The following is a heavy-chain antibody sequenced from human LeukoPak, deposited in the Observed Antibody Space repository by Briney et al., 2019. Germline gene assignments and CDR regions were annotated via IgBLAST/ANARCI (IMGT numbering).Heavy chain of an antibody. V-gene: IGHV4-61*01. CDR1: GGSVSTGTFY. CDR2: IYYSGST. J-gene: IGHJ2*01. Sequence: SETLSLTCTVSGGSVSTGTFYWNWIRQPPGKGLEWIGYIYYSGSTKYNPSLKSRVTISVDTSKNQFSLKLSSVTAADTAVYYCARVGTVQLWSQASWYFDLWGRGTLVTVSS. D-gene: IGHD5-18*01. CDR3: ARVGTVQLWSQASWYFDL.